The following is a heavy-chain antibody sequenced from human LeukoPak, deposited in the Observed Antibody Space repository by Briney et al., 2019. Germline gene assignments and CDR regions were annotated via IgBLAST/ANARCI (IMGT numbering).Heavy chain of an antibody. J-gene: IGHJ3*02. D-gene: IGHD4-17*01. CDR1: GFTFSGYA. V-gene: IGHV3-23*01. CDR2: ISGSGGST. Sequence: GGSLRLSCAASGFTFSGYAMSWFRQAPEKGLEWVSAISGSGGSTYYADSVKGRFTISRDNSKNTLYLQMNSLRAEDTAVYYCAKDGDYGDYDLSEAFDIWGQGTMVTVSS. CDR3: AKDGDYGDYDLSEAFDI.